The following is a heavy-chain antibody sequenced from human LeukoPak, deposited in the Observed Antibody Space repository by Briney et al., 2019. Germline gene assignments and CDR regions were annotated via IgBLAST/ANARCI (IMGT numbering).Heavy chain of an antibody. V-gene: IGHV1-2*06. CDR3: AREGYSGSYDFDY. CDR1: GYTFTGYY. D-gene: IGHD1-26*01. J-gene: IGHJ4*02. Sequence: GASVKVSCKASGYTFTGYYMHWVRQAPGQGLEWMGRINPNSGGTNYAQKFQGRVTMTRDTSISTAYMELSRLRSDDTAVYYCAREGYSGSYDFDYWGQGTLVTDSS. CDR2: INPNSGGT.